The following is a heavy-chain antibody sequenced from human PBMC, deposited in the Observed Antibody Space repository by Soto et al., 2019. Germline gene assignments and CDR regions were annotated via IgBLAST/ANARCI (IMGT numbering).Heavy chain of an antibody. Sequence: GGSLRLSCAASGFTFSSYSMNWVRQAPGKGLEWVSSISSSSSYIYYADSVKGRFTISRDNAKNSLYLQMNSLRAEDTAVYYCARVPSATTGLDYWGQGTLVTVSS. V-gene: IGHV3-21*01. J-gene: IGHJ4*02. CDR1: GFTFSSYS. CDR3: ARVPSATTGLDY. CDR2: ISSSSSYI. D-gene: IGHD4-17*01.